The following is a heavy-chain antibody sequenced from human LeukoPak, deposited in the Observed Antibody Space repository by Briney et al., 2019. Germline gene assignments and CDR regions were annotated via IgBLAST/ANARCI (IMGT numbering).Heavy chain of an antibody. V-gene: IGHV3-48*03. CDR1: GFPFRSYD. D-gene: IGHD2-21*02. CDR2: ISDIGTTQ. CDR3: ARDPSKVTAYDDALDF. J-gene: IGHJ3*01. Sequence: SGGSLTLSCAASGFPFRSYDLKGVRRAPGKGLQWVSYISDIGTTQHYADSVKGRFIISRDNAKNSLYLQMNSLTAEDTAVYYCARDPSKVTAYDDALDFWGQGTMVIVSS.